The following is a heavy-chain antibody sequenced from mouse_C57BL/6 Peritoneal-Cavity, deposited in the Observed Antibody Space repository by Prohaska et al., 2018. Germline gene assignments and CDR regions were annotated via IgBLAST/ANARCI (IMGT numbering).Heavy chain of an antibody. V-gene: IGHV5-15*01. CDR3: ARIDGSSYYAMDY. CDR2: ISNLAYII. CDR1: GFTFSDYG. D-gene: IGHD1-1*01. Sequence: EVKLVESGGGLVQPGGSLKLSCAASGFTFSDYGMAGVRQGLRKGPEWVAVISNLAYIIYYAETVKGRFTISRENAKNTLYLEMSSLRSEETAMYYCARIDGSSYYAMDYWGQGTSVTVSS. J-gene: IGHJ4*01.